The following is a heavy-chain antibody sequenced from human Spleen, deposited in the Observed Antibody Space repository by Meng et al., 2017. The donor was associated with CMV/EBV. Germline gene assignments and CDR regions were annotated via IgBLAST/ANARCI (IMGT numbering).Heavy chain of an antibody. CDR3: AREVIAARRGAIDY. CDR2: IKQDGSEK. J-gene: IGHJ4*02. V-gene: IGHV3-7*01. Sequence: GESLKISCAASGFTFSSYWMSWVRQAPGKGLEWVANIKQDGSEKYYVDSVKGRFTISRDNAKNSLYLQMNSLRAEDTAVYYCAREVIAARRGAIDYWGQGTLVTVSS. CDR1: GFTFSSYW. D-gene: IGHD6-6*01.